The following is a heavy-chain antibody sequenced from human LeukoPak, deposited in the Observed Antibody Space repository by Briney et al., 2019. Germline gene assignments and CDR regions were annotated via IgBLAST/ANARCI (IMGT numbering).Heavy chain of an antibody. D-gene: IGHD3-10*01. J-gene: IGHJ6*02. Sequence: GGSLRLSCAASGFTFSSYGMHWVRQAPGKGLEWVAVISYDGSNKYCADSVKGRFTISRDNSKNTLYLQMNSLRAEDTAVYYCAKDLRGGLYGMDVWGQGTTVTVSS. CDR1: GFTFSSYG. V-gene: IGHV3-30*18. CDR2: ISYDGSNK. CDR3: AKDLRGGLYGMDV.